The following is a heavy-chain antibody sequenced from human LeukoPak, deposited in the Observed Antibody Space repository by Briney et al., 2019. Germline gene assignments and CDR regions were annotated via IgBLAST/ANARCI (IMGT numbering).Heavy chain of an antibody. CDR2: ISYSGST. Sequence: SETLSLTCTVSGGSLSCYYWRWLRPPPGKGLEWCGYISYSGSTNYNPSLKSRVTISVDTSKNQFSLKLSSVTAADTAVYYCARVRGYCSSTSCYNWFDPWGQGTLVTVSS. CDR3: ARVRGYCSSTSCYNWFDP. D-gene: IGHD2-2*01. CDR1: GGSLSCYY. J-gene: IGHJ5*02. V-gene: IGHV4-59*01.